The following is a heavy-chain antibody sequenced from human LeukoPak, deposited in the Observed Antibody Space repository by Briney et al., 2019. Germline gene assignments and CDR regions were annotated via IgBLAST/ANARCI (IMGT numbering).Heavy chain of an antibody. V-gene: IGHV4-59*01. CDR2: IYYSGST. J-gene: IGHJ4*02. CDR3: ARDRYYYDSSGYSRYFDY. Sequence: PSETLSLTCTVSGGSISSYYWSWIRQPPGKGLEWLGYIYYSGSTNYNPSLKSRVTISVDTSKNQFSLKLSSVTAADTAVYYCARDRYYYDSSGYSRYFDYWGQGTLVTVSS. D-gene: IGHD3-22*01. CDR1: GGSISSYY.